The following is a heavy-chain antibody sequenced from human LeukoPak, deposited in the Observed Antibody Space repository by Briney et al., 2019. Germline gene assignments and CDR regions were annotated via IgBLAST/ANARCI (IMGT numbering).Heavy chain of an antibody. D-gene: IGHD3-22*01. V-gene: IGHV4-38-2*02. CDR1: GYSISSGYY. CDR2: IYHSGST. CDR3: ARRGYYDSRGWFDP. Sequence: SETLSLTCTVSGYSISSGYYWGWIRQPPGKGLEWIGSIYHSGSTFYNPSLKSRVTISVDTSKNQFSLKLSSVTAADTAVYYCARRGYYDSRGWFDPWGQGTLVTVSS. J-gene: IGHJ5*02.